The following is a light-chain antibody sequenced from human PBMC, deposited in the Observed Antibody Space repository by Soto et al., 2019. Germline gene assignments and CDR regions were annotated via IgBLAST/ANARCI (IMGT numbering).Light chain of an antibody. Sequence: EIVMTQSPATLSVSPGERATLSCRASQSVSSNYLAWYQQKPGQAPSLLIHGASSRATGFPDRFSGSGSGTDFTLTISRLEPEDFAVYYCQQYGSTSITFGQGTRLEIK. J-gene: IGKJ5*01. CDR1: QSVSSNY. CDR3: QQYGSTSIT. CDR2: GAS. V-gene: IGKV3-20*01.